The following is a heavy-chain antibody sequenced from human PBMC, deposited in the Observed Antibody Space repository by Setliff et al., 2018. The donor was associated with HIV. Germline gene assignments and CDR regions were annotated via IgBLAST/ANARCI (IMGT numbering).Heavy chain of an antibody. V-gene: IGHV4-59*12. D-gene: IGHD3-22*01. CDR3: ARDFISDSSGYYSSHFDC. J-gene: IGHJ4*02. Sequence: SETLSLTCTVSGDSISSYYWNWIRQPPGKALEWIGYIYYGSTHYNPSFEGRVTISVDTSKNQFSLKLRSVTAADTAMYYCARDFISDSSGYYSSHFDCWGQGTLVTVSS. CDR1: GDSISSYY. CDR2: IYYGST.